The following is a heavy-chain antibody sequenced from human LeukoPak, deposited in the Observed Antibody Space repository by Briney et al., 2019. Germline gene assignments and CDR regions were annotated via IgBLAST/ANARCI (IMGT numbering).Heavy chain of an antibody. V-gene: IGHV3-30*04. CDR1: GFTFSSYA. CDR2: ISYDGSNK. CDR3: ARDYCSGGSCSYYYYYYYMDV. Sequence: PGRSLRLSCAASGFTFSSYAMHWVRQAPDKGLEWVAVISYDGSNKYYADSVKGRFTISRDNSKNTLYLQMNSLRAEDTAVYYCARDYCSGGSCSYYYYYYYMDVWGKGTTVTVSS. J-gene: IGHJ6*03. D-gene: IGHD2-15*01.